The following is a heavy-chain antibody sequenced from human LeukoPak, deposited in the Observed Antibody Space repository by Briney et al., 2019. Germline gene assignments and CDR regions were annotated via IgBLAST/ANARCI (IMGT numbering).Heavy chain of an antibody. J-gene: IGHJ4*02. Sequence: SETLSLTCTVSGGSISSSSYYWSWIRQPPGKGLEWIGYIYYSGSTNYNPSLKSRVTISVDTSKNQFSLKLSSVTAADTAVYYCARGYLYYYDSSGYLDYWGQGTLVTVSS. V-gene: IGHV4-61*01. CDR2: IYYSGST. CDR3: ARGYLYYYDSSGYLDY. D-gene: IGHD3-22*01. CDR1: GGSISSSSYY.